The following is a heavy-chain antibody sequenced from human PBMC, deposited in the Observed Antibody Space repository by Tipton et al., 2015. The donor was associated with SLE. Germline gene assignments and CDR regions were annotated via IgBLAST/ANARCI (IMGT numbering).Heavy chain of an antibody. V-gene: IGHV4-39*07. J-gene: IGHJ3*02. CDR3: ARDPSAGGLDAFDI. CDR1: GGSISTSNQY. CDR2: IYYSGST. Sequence: TLSLTCTVSGGSISTSNQYWGWFRQPPGKGLEWIGSIYYSGSTYYNPSLKSRLTISVDTSKNQFSLKLSSVTAADTAVYYCARDPSAGGLDAFDIWGQGTMVTVSS. D-gene: IGHD3-3*01.